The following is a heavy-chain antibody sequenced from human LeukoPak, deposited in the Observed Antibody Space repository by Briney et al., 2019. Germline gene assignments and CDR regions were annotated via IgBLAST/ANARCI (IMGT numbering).Heavy chain of an antibody. D-gene: IGHD3-3*01. CDR2: IYHSGST. V-gene: IGHV4-30-2*01. Sequence: SQTLSLNCAVSGGSISSGGYSWSWIRQPPGKGLEWIGYIYHSGSTYYNPSLKSRVTISVDRSKNQFSLKLSSVTAADTAVYYCSRGQNDFWSGEILQFDYWGQGTLVTVSS. CDR3: SRGQNDFWSGEILQFDY. J-gene: IGHJ4*02. CDR1: GGSISSGGYS.